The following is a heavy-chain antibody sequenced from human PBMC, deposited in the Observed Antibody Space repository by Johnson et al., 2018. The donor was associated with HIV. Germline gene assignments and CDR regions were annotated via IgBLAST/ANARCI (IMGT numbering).Heavy chain of an antibody. CDR3: STHSDFWRPDAFDI. CDR2: ISHDGSNK. Sequence: QVQLVESGGGVVQPGRSLRLSCAASGFTFSSHALHWVHQAPGKGLEWVAVISHDGSNKYYADSVKGRFTISRDNSKNTLYLQMNSLKTEDTAVYYCSTHSDFWRPDAFDIWGQGTMVTVSS. D-gene: IGHD3-3*01. V-gene: IGHV3-30-3*01. CDR1: GFTFSSHA. J-gene: IGHJ3*02.